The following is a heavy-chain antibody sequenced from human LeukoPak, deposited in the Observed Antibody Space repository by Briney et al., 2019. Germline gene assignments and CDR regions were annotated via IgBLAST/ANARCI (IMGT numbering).Heavy chain of an antibody. J-gene: IGHJ4*02. CDR2: IRYDGSNK. CDR3: AKALLWFGEYYHDY. Sequence: GGSLRLSCAASGFTFSSDGMHWGRQAPGKGLEWGAGIRYDGSNKYYADSVKGRFTTSRDNSKNTLYLQMNSLTAEDTAVYYCAKALLWFGEYYHDYWGQGTLVTVSS. D-gene: IGHD3-10*01. CDR1: GFTFSSDG. V-gene: IGHV3-30*02.